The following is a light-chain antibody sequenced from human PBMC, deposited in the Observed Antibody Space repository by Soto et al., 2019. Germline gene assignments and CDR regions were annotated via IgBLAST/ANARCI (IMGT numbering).Light chain of an antibody. CDR1: QSVSNNY. V-gene: IGKV3-20*01. Sequence: EIVLTQSAGTLSLSPGERATLSCRASQSVSNNYLAWYQQKPGQAPRLLIYGASNRVTGIPDRFSGSGSGTDFTLTISRLEPEDFAVYYCNQYGSTPRTFGQGTKVDIK. CDR3: NQYGSTPRT. J-gene: IGKJ1*01. CDR2: GAS.